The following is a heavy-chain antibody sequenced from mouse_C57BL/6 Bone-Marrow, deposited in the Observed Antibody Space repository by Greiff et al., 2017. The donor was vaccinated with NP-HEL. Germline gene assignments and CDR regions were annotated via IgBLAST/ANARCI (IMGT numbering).Heavy chain of an antibody. CDR3: ARYGKRFAY. D-gene: IGHD2-1*01. CDR2: IHPNSGST. CDR1: GYTFTSYW. V-gene: IGHV1-64*01. Sequence: QVHVKQPGAELVKPGASVKLSCKASGYTFTSYWMHWVKQRPGQGLEWIGMIHPNSGSTNYNEKFKSKATLTVDKSSSTAYMQLSSLTSEDSAVYYCARYGKRFAYWGQGTLVTVSA. J-gene: IGHJ3*01.